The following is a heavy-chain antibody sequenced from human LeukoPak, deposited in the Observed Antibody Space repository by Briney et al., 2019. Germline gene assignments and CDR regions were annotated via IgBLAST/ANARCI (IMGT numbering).Heavy chain of an antibody. V-gene: IGHV1-18*01. CDR2: ISVNSGGT. CDR3: ATATQPRGYFLH. Sequence: GASVKVSCKASGYTFTTYSLAWVRQAPGQSLEWMGWISVNSGGTNYAQSLQDRVTLTRDTSTNTAYLELRSLRSDDTAIIYCATATQPRGYFLHWGQGTLVTVSS. CDR1: GYTFTTYS. J-gene: IGHJ1*01. D-gene: IGHD2-2*01.